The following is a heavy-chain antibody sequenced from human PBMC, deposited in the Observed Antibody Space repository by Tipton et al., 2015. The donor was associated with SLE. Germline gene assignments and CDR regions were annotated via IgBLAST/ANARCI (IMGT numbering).Heavy chain of an antibody. CDR1: KLTFSSYW. Sequence: SLRLSCAASKLTFSSYWMIWVRQAPGKGLEWVANISQDGSQKYYVDSVRGRFTISRDNARNSLILHMDSLSAEDTAVYYCATDQGHLAYWGQGTLVTVSS. J-gene: IGHJ4*02. V-gene: IGHV3-7*01. CDR3: ATDQGHLAY. CDR2: ISQDGSQK.